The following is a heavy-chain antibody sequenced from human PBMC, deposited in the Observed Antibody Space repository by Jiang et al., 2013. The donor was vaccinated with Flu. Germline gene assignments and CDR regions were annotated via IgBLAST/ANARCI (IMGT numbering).Heavy chain of an antibody. J-gene: IGHJ4*02. Sequence: LLKPSETLSLTCAVYGGSFSGYYWSWIRQPPGKGLEWIGEINHSGSTNYNPSLKSRVTISLDTSKNQFSLKLTSVTAADTAVYYCARVGARYDDSGGYFHYWGQGTLVTVSS. CDR3: ARVGARYDDSGGYFHY. D-gene: IGHD3-22*01. CDR1: GGSFSGYY. CDR2: INHSGST. V-gene: IGHV4-34*01.